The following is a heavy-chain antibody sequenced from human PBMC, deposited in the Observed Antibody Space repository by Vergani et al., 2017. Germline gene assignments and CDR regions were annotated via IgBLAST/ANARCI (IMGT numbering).Heavy chain of an antibody. D-gene: IGHD1-26*01. V-gene: IGHV4-30-4*08. CDR2: IYYSGST. J-gene: IGHJ4*02. CDR1: GGSISSGDYY. Sequence: QVQLQESGPGLVKPSQTLSLTCTVSGGSISSGDYYWSWIRQPPGKGLEWIGYIYYSGSTYYNPSLKSRVTISVDTYKNQFSLKLSSVTAADKAVYYCDRDRDSGSYYDFDYWARDPWSPSPQ. CDR3: DRDRDSGSYYDFDY.